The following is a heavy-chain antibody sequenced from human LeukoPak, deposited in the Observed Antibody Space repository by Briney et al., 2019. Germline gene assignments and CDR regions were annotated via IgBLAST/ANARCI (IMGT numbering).Heavy chain of an antibody. J-gene: IGHJ3*02. CDR1: GYTFTSYD. D-gene: IGHD2-15*01. Sequence: ASVKVSCKASGYTFTSYDINWVRQATGQGLEWMGWMNPNSGNTGYAQKFQGRVTMTRNTSISTAYMELSSLRSEDPAVYYCARVGGRYCSGGSCYWTGDAFDIWGQGTMVTVSS. CDR2: MNPNSGNT. CDR3: ARVGGRYCSGGSCYWTGDAFDI. V-gene: IGHV1-8*01.